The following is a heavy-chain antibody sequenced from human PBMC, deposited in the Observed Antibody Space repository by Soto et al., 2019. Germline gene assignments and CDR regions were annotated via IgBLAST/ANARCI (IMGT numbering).Heavy chain of an antibody. V-gene: IGHV1-69*13. D-gene: IGHD6-13*01. CDR3: ARRYPKGRPGIAAAGRLYYYYGMDV. CDR2: IIPIFGTA. Sequence: SLVKLSCKTSGDTFSIYPISWVRQTPGQGLEWMGGIIPIFGTANYAQKFQGRVTITADESTSTAYMELSSLRSEDTAVYYCARRYPKGRPGIAAAGRLYYYYGMDVWGQGTTVTVSS. J-gene: IGHJ6*02. CDR1: GDTFSIYP.